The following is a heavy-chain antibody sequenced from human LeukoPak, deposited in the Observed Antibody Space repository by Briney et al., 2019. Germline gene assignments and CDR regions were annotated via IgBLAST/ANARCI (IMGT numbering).Heavy chain of an antibody. D-gene: IGHD6-13*01. CDR1: GGSISSYY. CDR2: IYTSGST. Sequence: SETLSLTCTVSGGSISSYYWSWIRQPAGKGLEWIGRIYTSGSTNYNPSLKSRVTISVDKSENQFSLKLSSVTAADTAVYYCARDLYSSSWLYSWFDPWGQGTLVTVSS. J-gene: IGHJ5*02. CDR3: ARDLYSSSWLYSWFDP. V-gene: IGHV4-4*07.